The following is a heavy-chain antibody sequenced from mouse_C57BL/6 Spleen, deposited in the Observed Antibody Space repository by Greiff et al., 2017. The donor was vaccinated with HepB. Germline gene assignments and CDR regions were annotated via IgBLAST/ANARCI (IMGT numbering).Heavy chain of an antibody. Sequence: QVQLQQSGAELVRPGASVKLSCKASGYTFTDYYINWVKQRPGQGLEWIARIYPGSGNTYYNEKFKGKATLTAEKSSSTAYMQLSSLTSEDSAVYFCARYGSSLWYFDVWGTGTTVTVSS. J-gene: IGHJ1*03. CDR2: IYPGSGNT. CDR3: ARYGSSLWYFDV. D-gene: IGHD1-1*01. V-gene: IGHV1-76*01. CDR1: GYTFTDYY.